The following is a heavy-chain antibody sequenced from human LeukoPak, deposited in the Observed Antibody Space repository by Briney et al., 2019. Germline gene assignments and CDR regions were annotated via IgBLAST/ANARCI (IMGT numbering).Heavy chain of an antibody. D-gene: IGHD4/OR15-4a*01. J-gene: IGHJ4*02. V-gene: IGHV4-59*12. CDR1: GGSISSYY. Sequence: SETLSLTCTVSGGSISSYYWSWIRQPPGKGLEWIGYIYYSGTTYYNPSLKSRVAISVDTSKNQFSLKLNSVTAADTAVYYCARLTRRGGGGDDYWGQGTLVTVSS. CDR3: ARLTRRGGGGDDY. CDR2: IYYSGTT.